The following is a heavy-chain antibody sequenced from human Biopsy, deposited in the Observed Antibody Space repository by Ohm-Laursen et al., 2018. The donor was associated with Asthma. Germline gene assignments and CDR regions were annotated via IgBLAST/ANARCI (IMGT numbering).Heavy chain of an antibody. D-gene: IGHD2-15*01. CDR3: ARVPTTLRYFDL. CDR2: ISYSGST. CDR1: GGSVSSGSYY. Sequence: SDTLSLTCIVSGGSVSSGSYYWSWIRQPPGKGLAWVSYISYSGSTDYNPSLKSRLTISMDTSKNQFSLKLSSVTAADTAVYYCARVPTTLRYFDLWGRGTLVTVS. J-gene: IGHJ2*01. V-gene: IGHV4-61*01.